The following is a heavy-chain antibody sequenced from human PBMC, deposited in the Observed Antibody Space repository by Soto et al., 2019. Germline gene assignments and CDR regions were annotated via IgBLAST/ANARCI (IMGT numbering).Heavy chain of an antibody. CDR3: AREGGVNTIFGVVTTHFDY. Sequence: TLSLTCTVSGGSISSGGYYWSWIRQHPGKGLEWIGYIYYSGSTYYNPSLKSRVTISVDTSKNQFSLKLSSVTAADTAVYYCAREGGVNTIFGVVTTHFDYWGQGTLVTVSS. D-gene: IGHD3-3*01. CDR2: IYYSGST. CDR1: GGSISSGGYY. V-gene: IGHV4-31*03. J-gene: IGHJ4*02.